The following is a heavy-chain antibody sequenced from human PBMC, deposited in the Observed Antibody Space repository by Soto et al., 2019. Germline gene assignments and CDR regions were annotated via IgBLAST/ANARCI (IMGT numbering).Heavy chain of an antibody. CDR3: ARLRLLKGAFDI. CDR1: GYTFTSNY. Sequence: QVQLVQSGSEVKKPGASVKVSCQASGYTFTSNYIHWVRQAPGQGLEWMGIINPSGGDTTYAQKFQGRFTTTRDTSTSTVHMNLSSLRSEDTAVYYCARLRLLKGAFDIWGHGTMVTVSS. J-gene: IGHJ3*02. CDR2: INPSGGDT. V-gene: IGHV1-46*03.